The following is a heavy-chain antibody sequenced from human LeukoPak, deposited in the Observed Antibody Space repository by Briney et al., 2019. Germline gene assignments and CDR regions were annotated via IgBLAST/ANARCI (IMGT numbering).Heavy chain of an antibody. CDR2: IRYDGSNK. V-gene: IGHV3-30*02. D-gene: IGHD5-18*01. Sequence: QSGGSLRLSCAASGFTVSGSFMSWVRQAPGKGLEWVAFIRYDGSNKYYADSVKGRFTISRDNSKNTLYLEMNSLRAEDTAVYYCAKDPRGYTYGQSFDYWGQGTLVTVSS. CDR1: GFTVSGSF. J-gene: IGHJ4*02. CDR3: AKDPRGYTYGQSFDY.